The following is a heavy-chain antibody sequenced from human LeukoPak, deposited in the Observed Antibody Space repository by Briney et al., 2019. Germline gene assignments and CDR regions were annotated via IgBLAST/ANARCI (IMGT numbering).Heavy chain of an antibody. J-gene: IGHJ3*02. CDR2: INHSGST. V-gene: IGHV4-34*01. D-gene: IGHD3-10*01. CDR3: ARGKDYYGSGSYYNEPRFLDI. Sequence: SETLSLTCAVYGGSFSGYYWSWIRQPPGKGLEWIGEINHSGSTNYNPSLKSRVTISVDTSKNQFSLKLSSVTAADTAVYYCARGKDYYGSGSYYNEPRFLDIWGQGTMVTVSS. CDR1: GGSFSGYY.